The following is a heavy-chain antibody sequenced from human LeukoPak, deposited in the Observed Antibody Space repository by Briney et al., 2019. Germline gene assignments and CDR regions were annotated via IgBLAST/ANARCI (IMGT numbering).Heavy chain of an antibody. V-gene: IGHV3-11*04. J-gene: IGHJ3*02. CDR3: ARDGNFDI. Sequence: GGSLRLSCAASGFTFSGYSMTWIRQAPGKGLEWVSHISSSGRIYADSVKGRFTISRDNAKNSLYLEMNNLRAEDTAVYYCARDGNFDIWGQGTMVTVSS. CDR1: GFTFSGYS. CDR2: ISSSGRI.